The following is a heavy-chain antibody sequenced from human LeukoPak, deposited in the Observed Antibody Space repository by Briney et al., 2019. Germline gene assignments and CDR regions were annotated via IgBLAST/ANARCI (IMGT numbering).Heavy chain of an antibody. J-gene: IGHJ4*02. D-gene: IGHD6-19*01. V-gene: IGHV3-23*01. Sequence: GGSLRLSCAASGFTFSTSVMNWVRQAPGKGLEWVSGISGSGDNTYYADSVKGRFTISRDNSKNSLYLQMNSLRAEDTAVYYCAKESSGGWYFDHWGQGTLVTVSS. CDR2: ISGSGDNT. CDR1: GFTFSTSV. CDR3: AKESSGGWYFDH.